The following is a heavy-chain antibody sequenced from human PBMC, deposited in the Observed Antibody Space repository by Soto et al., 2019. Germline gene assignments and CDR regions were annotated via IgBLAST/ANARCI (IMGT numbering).Heavy chain of an antibody. CDR3: ASTTDYSKRADYYYGMDV. J-gene: IGHJ6*02. D-gene: IGHD4-4*01. V-gene: IGHV1-69*12. CDR1: GGTFSSYA. Sequence: QVQLVQSGAEVKKPGSSVKVSCKASGGTFSSYAISWVRQAPGQGLEWMRGIIPIFGTANYAQKFQGRVTTTAHESTSTAYMELSSLRSEDTAVYYCASTTDYSKRADYYYGMDVWGQGTTVTVSS. CDR2: IIPIFGTA.